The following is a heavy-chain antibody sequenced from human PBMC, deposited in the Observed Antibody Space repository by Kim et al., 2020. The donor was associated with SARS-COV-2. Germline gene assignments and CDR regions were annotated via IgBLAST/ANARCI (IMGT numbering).Heavy chain of an antibody. D-gene: IGHD3-3*01. J-gene: IGHJ5*02. V-gene: IGHV3-74*01. CDR3: ARDADNDDFWSGYVQSWFDP. Sequence: RFTISRDNAKNTLYLQMNSLRAEDTAVYYCARDADNDDFWSGYVQSWFDPWGQGTLVTVSS.